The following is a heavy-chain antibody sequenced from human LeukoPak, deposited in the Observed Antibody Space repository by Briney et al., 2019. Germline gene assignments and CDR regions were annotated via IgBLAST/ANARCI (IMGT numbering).Heavy chain of an antibody. J-gene: IGHJ4*02. Sequence: GGSLRLSCAASGFTFSSYAMSWVRQAPGKGLEWVSAISGSGGSTYYADSVKGRFTISRDNSKNTLYLQMNSLRAEDTAVYYCAKDIVVVPAAMPVFDYWGQGTLVTVSS. CDR1: GFTFSSYA. V-gene: IGHV3-23*01. CDR2: ISGSGGST. CDR3: AKDIVVVPAAMPVFDY. D-gene: IGHD2-2*01.